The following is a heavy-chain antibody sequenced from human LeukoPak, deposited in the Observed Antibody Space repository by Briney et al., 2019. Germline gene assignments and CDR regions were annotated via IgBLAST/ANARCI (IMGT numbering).Heavy chain of an antibody. CDR2: IYYSGST. CDR3: ARDIPGYSFRRWFDP. D-gene: IGHD3-9*01. CDR1: GGSISSYY. J-gene: IGHJ5*02. Sequence: PSETLSLTCTVSGGSISSYYWSWLRQPPGKGLEWIGYIYYSGSTNYNPSLKSRVTISVDTSKNQFSLKLSSVTAADTAVYYCARDIPGYSFRRWFDPWGQGTLVTVSS. V-gene: IGHV4-59*01.